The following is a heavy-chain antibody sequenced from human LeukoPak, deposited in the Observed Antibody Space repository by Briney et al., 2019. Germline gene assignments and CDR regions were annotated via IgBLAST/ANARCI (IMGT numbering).Heavy chain of an antibody. CDR2: ISGSGGST. J-gene: IGHJ4*02. CDR3: ARDPPYCSGGSCYVYDY. CDR1: GFTFSSYA. V-gene: IGHV3-23*01. Sequence: GGSLRLSCAASGFTFSSYAMSWVRQAPGKGLEWVSAISGSGGSTYYADSVKGRFTISRDNSKNTLYLQMNSLRAEDTAVYYCARDPPYCSGGSCYVYDYWGQGTLVTVSS. D-gene: IGHD2-15*01.